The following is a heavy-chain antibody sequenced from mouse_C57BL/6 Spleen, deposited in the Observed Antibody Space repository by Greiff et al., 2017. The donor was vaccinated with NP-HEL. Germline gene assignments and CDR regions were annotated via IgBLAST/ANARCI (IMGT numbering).Heavy chain of an antibody. CDR1: GYTFTSYW. Sequence: VQLQQSGAELVMPGASVKLSCKASGYTFTSYWMHWVKQRPGQGLEWIGEIDPSDSYTNYNQKFKGKSTLTVDKSSSTAYMQLSSLTSEDSAVYYCARSVTAQVLAWFAYWGQGTLVTVSA. J-gene: IGHJ3*01. D-gene: IGHD3-2*02. CDR3: ARSVTAQVLAWFAY. CDR2: IDPSDSYT. V-gene: IGHV1-69*01.